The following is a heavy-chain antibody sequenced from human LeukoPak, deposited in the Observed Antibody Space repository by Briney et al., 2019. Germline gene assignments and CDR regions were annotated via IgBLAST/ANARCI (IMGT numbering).Heavy chain of an antibody. CDR1: GSSISSGGYY. CDR2: IYYSGST. V-gene: IGHV4-31*03. J-gene: IGHJ5*02. CDR3: ASTYSSSWPLRS. Sequence: SETLSLTCTVSGSSISSGGYYWSWIRQHPGKGLEWIGYIYYSGSTYYNPSLKSRVTISVDTSKNQFSLKLSSVTAADTAVYYCASTYSSSWPLRSWGQGTLVTVSS. D-gene: IGHD6-13*01.